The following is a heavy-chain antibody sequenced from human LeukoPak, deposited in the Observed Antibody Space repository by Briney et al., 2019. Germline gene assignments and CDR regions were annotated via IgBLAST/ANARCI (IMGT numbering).Heavy chain of an antibody. CDR1: GFTFSDYY. D-gene: IGHD5-24*01. Sequence: GGSLRLSCAASGFTFSDYYMSWIRQAPGKGLEWVSYISSSGSTIYYADSVKGRFTISRDNAKNSLYLQMNSLRAEDTAVYYCASEIKRWLQLPTQPGGYWGQGTLVTVSS. V-gene: IGHV3-11*04. CDR3: ASEIKRWLQLPTQPGGY. CDR2: ISSSGSTI. J-gene: IGHJ4*02.